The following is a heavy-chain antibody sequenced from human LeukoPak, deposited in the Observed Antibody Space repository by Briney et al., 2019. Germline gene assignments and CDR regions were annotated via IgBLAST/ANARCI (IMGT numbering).Heavy chain of an antibody. V-gene: IGHV3-23*01. Sequence: GGSLRLSCAASGFTFSSYAMSWVRQAPGMGLEWVSAISGSGGSTYYADSVKGRFTISRDNSKNTLYLQMNSLRAEDTAVYYCAKGLLTGYYSLDAFDIWGQGTMVTVSS. D-gene: IGHD3-9*01. J-gene: IGHJ3*02. CDR2: ISGSGGST. CDR1: GFTFSSYA. CDR3: AKGLLTGYYSLDAFDI.